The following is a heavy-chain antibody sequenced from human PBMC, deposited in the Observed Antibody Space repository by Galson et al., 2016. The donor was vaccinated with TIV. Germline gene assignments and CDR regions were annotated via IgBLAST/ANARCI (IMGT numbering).Heavy chain of an antibody. V-gene: IGHV2-70*01. Sequence: PALVKPTQTLTLTCTFSGFSLSTSGMCVSWIRQPPGKALEWLALIDWDDDKYYNTSLKTRLTISKNTSKNQVVLTMTNMGPVDTATYYCARIQDYYDSSALDYWGQGTLVTVSS. D-gene: IGHD3-22*01. CDR3: ARIQDYYDSSALDY. CDR1: GFSLSTSGMC. CDR2: IDWDDDK. J-gene: IGHJ4*02.